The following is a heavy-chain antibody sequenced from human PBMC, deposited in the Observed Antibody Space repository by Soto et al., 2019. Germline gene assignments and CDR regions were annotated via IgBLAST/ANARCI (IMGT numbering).Heavy chain of an antibody. CDR3: ASFRGQQQLVLGVLSGTYNWFDP. D-gene: IGHD6-13*01. CDR2: ISYDGSNK. CDR1: GFTFSSYA. Sequence: PGESLKISCAASGFTFSSYAMHWVRQAPGKGLEWVAVISYDGSNKYYADSVKGRFTISRDNSKNTLYLQMNSLRAEDTAVYYCASFRGQQQLVLGVLSGTYNWFDPWGQGTLVTVSS. J-gene: IGHJ5*02. V-gene: IGHV3-30-3*01.